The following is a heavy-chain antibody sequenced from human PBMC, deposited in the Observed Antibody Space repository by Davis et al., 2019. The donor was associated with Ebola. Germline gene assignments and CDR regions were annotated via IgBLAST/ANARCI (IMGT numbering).Heavy chain of an antibody. CDR2: INPNSVGT. CDR1: LYTLPRYA. J-gene: IGHJ4*02. D-gene: IGHD3-10*01. CDR3: ARDRGGDYSLDY. Sequence: SVPVSRLASLYTLPRYAMHRVRQPPGQRLEWLGRINPNSVGTNYAQTFQGRVTITRDTSASTAYMELSSLRSEDTSVYYCARDRGGDYSLDYWGQGTLVTVSS. V-gene: IGHV1-3*01.